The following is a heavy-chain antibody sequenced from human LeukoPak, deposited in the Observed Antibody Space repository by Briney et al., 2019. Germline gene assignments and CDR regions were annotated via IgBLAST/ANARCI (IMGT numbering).Heavy chain of an antibody. V-gene: IGHV3-23*01. CDR1: GFTFSSYA. D-gene: IGHD1-26*01. CDR2: ISAGGGGI. J-gene: IGHJ4*02. CDR3: AKESNGRRFDFDY. Sequence: PGGSLRLSCAASGFTFSSYAMHWVRQAPGKGLEWVSSISAGGGGIYYADSVKGRFTVSRDDSKNTLYLQMNSLRVEDTALYYCAKESNGRRFDFDYWGQGTLATVSS.